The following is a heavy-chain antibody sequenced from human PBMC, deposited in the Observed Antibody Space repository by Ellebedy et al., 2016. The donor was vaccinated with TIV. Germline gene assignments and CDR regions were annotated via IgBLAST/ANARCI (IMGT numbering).Heavy chain of an antibody. D-gene: IGHD1-1*01. CDR3: ARDDSRPGNGFDI. CDR2: ILSDGSSS. J-gene: IGHJ3*02. CDR1: GFTFSSYG. V-gene: IGHV3-33*01. Sequence: GGSLRLSCAASGFTFSSYGMHWVRQAPGKGLEWVALILSDGSSSYYVDPVKGRFTISRDNSQNTLYLQMNSLRAEDTAVYYCARDDSRPGNGFDIWGLGTMVTVSS.